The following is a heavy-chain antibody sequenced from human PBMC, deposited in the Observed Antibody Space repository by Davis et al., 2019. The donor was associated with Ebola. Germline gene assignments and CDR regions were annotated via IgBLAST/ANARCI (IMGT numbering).Heavy chain of an antibody. CDR1: GYTFTGYY. V-gene: IGHV1-2*02. CDR2: INPNSGGT. Sequence: ASVKVSCKASGYTFTGYYMHWVRQAPGQGLEWMGWINPNSGGTNYAQKFQGRVTMTRDTSISTAYMELSRLRSDDTAVYYCARGPHERVGATGRHWLDPWGQGTLVTVSS. CDR3: ARGPHERVGATGRHWLDP. D-gene: IGHD1-26*01. J-gene: IGHJ5*02.